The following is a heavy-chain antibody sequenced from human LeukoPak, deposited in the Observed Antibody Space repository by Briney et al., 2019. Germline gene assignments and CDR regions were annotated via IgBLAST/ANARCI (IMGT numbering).Heavy chain of an antibody. D-gene: IGHD6-19*01. V-gene: IGHV4-59*08. J-gene: IGHJ6*01. Sequence: SETLSLTCTVSGGPIGRCYWQGMRESRGEGLEGVGYIYYTGTTKYHPSLEGRVSMSVDTSKNHFSLNLTAATATGTAVYYCARQRIAVADHLDLWG. CDR2: IYYTGTT. CDR1: GGPIGRCY. CDR3: ARQRIAVADHLDL.